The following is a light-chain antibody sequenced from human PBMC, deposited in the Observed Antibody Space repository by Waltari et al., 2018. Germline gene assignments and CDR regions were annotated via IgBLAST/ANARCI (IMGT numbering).Light chain of an antibody. J-gene: IGLJ3*02. CDR3: QTWGAGIRV. Sequence: QVVLTQSPSAPASLGAPVKLRRPLSRGHSSYTIAWQQQQPEKRPRYLMKVKSDGRHSKGDGSPDRFSGSSSGAERYLTISSLQSEDEADYYCQTWGAGIRVFGGGTKLTVL. CDR2: VKSDGRH. CDR1: RGHSSYT. V-gene: IGLV4-69*01.